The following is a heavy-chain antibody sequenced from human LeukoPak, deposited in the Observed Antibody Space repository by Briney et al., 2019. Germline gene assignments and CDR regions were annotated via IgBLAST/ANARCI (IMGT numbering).Heavy chain of an antibody. CDR3: ARESVAAGTRWFDY. D-gene: IGHD6-13*01. V-gene: IGHV4-4*07. CDR1: GDSISDYC. CDR2: IQISENN. J-gene: IGHJ4*02. Sequence: PSETLSLTCTVFGDSISDYCWTWIRQPAGKGLEWIGRIQISENNNYNPSLKSRVTLSLDTSKNQFSLELTSVTAADTAMYYCARESVAAGTRWFDYWGQGTLVTVSS.